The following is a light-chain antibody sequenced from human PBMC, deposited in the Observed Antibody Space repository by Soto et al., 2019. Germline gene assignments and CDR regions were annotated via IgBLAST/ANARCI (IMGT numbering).Light chain of an antibody. CDR1: QSISNY. Sequence: DMEMTQSPSSLSASVGDRVTITCRASQSISNYLNWYQHKPGKVPKLLIYAATILQNGVPTRFRGSGSGTDFTLPSNSLQPEDFATYYCQQSYGTPLTFGGGTKIEIK. V-gene: IGKV1-39*01. J-gene: IGKJ4*01. CDR3: QQSYGTPLT. CDR2: AAT.